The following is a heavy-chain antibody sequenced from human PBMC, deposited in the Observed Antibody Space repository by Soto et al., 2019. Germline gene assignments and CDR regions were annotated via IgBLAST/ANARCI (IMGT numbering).Heavy chain of an antibody. CDR2: IYYSGST. D-gene: IGHD2-15*01. V-gene: IGHV4-59*01. Sequence: SETLSLTCTVSGGSISSYYWSWIRQPPGKGLEWIGYIYYSGSTNYNPSLKSRVTISVDTSKNQFSLKLSSVTAADTAVYYFARTLSVVVAATPYDAFDIWGQGTMVTVSS. CDR3: ARTLSVVVAATPYDAFDI. CDR1: GGSISSYY. J-gene: IGHJ3*02.